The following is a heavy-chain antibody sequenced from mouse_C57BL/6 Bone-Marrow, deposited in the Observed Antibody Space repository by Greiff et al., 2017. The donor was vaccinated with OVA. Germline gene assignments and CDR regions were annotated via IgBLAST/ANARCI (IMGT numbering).Heavy chain of an antibody. CDR1: GFTFSDYY. CDR2: ISNGGGST. Sequence: EVKLVESGGGLVQPGGSLKLSCAASGFTFSDYYMYWVRQTPEKRLEWVAYISNGGGSTYYPDTVKGRFTISRDNAKNTLYLQMSRLQSEDTAMYYCARQDYGSSWWYFDVWGTGTTVTVSS. J-gene: IGHJ1*03. CDR3: ARQDYGSSWWYFDV. V-gene: IGHV5-12*01. D-gene: IGHD1-1*01.